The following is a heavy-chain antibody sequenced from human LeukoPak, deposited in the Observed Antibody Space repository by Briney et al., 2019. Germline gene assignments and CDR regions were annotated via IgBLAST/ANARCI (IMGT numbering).Heavy chain of an antibody. Sequence: PSETLSLTCAVSGGSISSSNWWSWVRQPPGKGLEWIGEIYHSGSTNYNPSLKSRVTISVDKSKNQFSLKLSSVTAADTAVYYCARDKTAMVKGWFDPWGQGTLVTVSS. CDR2: IYHSGST. D-gene: IGHD5-18*01. J-gene: IGHJ5*02. CDR3: ARDKTAMVKGWFDP. V-gene: IGHV4-4*02. CDR1: GGSISSSNW.